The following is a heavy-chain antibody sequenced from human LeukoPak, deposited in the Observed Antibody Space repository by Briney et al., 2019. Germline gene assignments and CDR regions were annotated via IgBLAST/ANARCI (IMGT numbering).Heavy chain of an antibody. CDR2: IKQDGSEK. Sequence: QPGGSLRLSCAASGFTFSSYWMSWVRQAPGKGLEWVANIKQDGSEKYYVDSVKGRFTISRDNAKNSLYLQMNSLRAEDTAVYYCARDVGVPAAKGYYYYMDVWGKGTTVTVSS. CDR3: ARDVGVPAAKGYYYYMDV. J-gene: IGHJ6*03. V-gene: IGHV3-7*01. CDR1: GFTFSSYW. D-gene: IGHD2-2*01.